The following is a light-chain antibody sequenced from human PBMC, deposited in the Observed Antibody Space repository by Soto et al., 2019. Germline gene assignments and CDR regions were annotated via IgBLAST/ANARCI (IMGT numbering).Light chain of an antibody. V-gene: IGKV3-11*01. J-gene: IGKJ5*01. CDR3: QQRHMWPIT. CDR2: DAY. Sequence: VLTQSPVTLSLSPGERATLSCRASRSFRGLLAWYQQKPGQAPKLLIYDAYNRSTGIPPRFSGSGSGTDFPLTISSLEPENSAVYYCQQRHMWPITVGQGPLLEIK. CDR1: RSFRGL.